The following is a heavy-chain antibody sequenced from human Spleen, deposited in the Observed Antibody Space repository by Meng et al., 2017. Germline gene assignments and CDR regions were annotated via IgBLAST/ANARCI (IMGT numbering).Heavy chain of an antibody. CDR3: ARDLLSPAGYQRDPDY. D-gene: IGHD5-12*01. CDR2: INPNRGVT. CDR1: GYTFTGFY. Sequence: ASVKVSCKASGYTFTGFYIHWVRQAPGQGLEWMGWINPNRGVTNYAQKFQGRVTMSRDTSISTAYLEVTGLTSDDTAVYYCARDLLSPAGYQRDPDYWGQGTLVTVSS. V-gene: IGHV1-2*02. J-gene: IGHJ4*02.